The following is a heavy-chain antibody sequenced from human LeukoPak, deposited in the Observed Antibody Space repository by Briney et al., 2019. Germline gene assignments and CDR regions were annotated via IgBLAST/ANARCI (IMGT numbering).Heavy chain of an antibody. V-gene: IGHV3-21*01. J-gene: IGHJ4*02. D-gene: IGHD3-9*01. CDR3: SRVFDWPHPDY. CDR2: ITTSSNYM. Sequence: PGGPLRLSCAASGFTFSSYSMNWVRQAPGKGLEWVSSITTSSNYMYYADSVKGRFTISRDNAKNSLYLQMNRLRADDTAVYFCSRVFDWPHPDYWGQGTLVTVSS. CDR1: GFTFSSYS.